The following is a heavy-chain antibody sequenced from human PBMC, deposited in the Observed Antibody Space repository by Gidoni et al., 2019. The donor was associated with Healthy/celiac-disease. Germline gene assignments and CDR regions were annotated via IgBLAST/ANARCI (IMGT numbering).Heavy chain of an antibody. D-gene: IGHD2-2*02. CDR1: GFTFSSYS. V-gene: IGHV3-21*01. J-gene: IGHJ5*02. Sequence: EVQLVEAGGGLVTPGGSLRLSCADSGFTFSSYSMNWVRQAPGKGLEWVSSISSSSSYIYYADSVKGRFTISRDNAKNSLYLQMNSLRAEDTAVYYCARDMVPAAILPMSWFDPWGQGTLVTVSS. CDR2: ISSSSSYI. CDR3: ARDMVPAAILPMSWFDP.